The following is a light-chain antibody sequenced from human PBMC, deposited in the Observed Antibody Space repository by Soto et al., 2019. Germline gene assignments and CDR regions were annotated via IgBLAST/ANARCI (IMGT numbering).Light chain of an antibody. V-gene: IGKV3-15*01. CDR2: GAS. Sequence: EIVLTQSPATLSVSPGARVTLSCRASQSVSSNLAWYQQKPGQSPRLLIYGASTRATGIPARFSGSGSGTEFTLTISSLQSEDFAVYYCQQYINLWTFGQGTKVEIK. CDR1: QSVSSN. J-gene: IGKJ1*01. CDR3: QQYINLWT.